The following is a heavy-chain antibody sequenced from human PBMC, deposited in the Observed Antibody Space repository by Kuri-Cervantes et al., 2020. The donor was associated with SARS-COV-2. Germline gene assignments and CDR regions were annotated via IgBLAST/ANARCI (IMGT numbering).Heavy chain of an antibody. Sequence: GESLKISCAASRFTFNTYAMSWVRQAPGKGLEWVSAISASGASTYYADSVKGRFTISRDNSKNTLYLQMNSLRAEDTAVYYCAKVGTSIAVSGRFDYWGQGTLVTVSS. CDR3: AKVGTSIAVSGRFDY. CDR2: ISASGAST. D-gene: IGHD6-19*01. V-gene: IGHV3-23*01. J-gene: IGHJ4*02. CDR1: RFTFNTYA.